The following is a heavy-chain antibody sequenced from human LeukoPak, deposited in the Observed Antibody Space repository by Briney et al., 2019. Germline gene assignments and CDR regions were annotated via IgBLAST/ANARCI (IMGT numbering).Heavy chain of an antibody. CDR1: GFTFSSYG. CDR3: AKDLYCSGGSCYPYGMDV. V-gene: IGHV3-30*02. Sequence: PGGSLRLSCAASGFTFSSYGMHWARQAPGKGLAWVAFIRYDGSNKYYADSVKGRFTISRDNSKKTLYLPMDSLRAEDTAVYYCAKDLYCSGGSCYPYGMDVWGQGTTVTVSS. CDR2: IRYDGSNK. J-gene: IGHJ6*02. D-gene: IGHD2-15*01.